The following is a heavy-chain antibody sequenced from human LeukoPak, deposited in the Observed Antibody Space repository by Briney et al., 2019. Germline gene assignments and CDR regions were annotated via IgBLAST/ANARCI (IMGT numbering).Heavy chain of an antibody. D-gene: IGHD6-13*01. CDR3: ARDLRQQLALGRGFDF. CDR2: IYHSGST. CDR1: GGSISSSNW. V-gene: IGHV4-4*02. Sequence: PSETLSLTCTVSGGSISSSNWWSWVRQPPGKGLEWIGEIYHSGSTNYNPSLKSRVTISVDKSKNQFSLKLSSVTAADAVVYYCARDLRQQLALGRGFDFWGQGTLVTVSS. J-gene: IGHJ4*02.